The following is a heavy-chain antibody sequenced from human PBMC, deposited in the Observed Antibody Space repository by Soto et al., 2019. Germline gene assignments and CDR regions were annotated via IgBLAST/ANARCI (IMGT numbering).Heavy chain of an antibody. CDR3: ARRPTVVPAVHFDY. D-gene: IGHD2-2*01. CDR2: IYYSGST. V-gene: IGHV4-31*03. CDR1: GGSISSGGYY. Sequence: QVQLQESGPGLVKPSQTLSLTCTVSGGSISSGGYYWSWIRQHPGKGLEWIGYIYYSGSTYYNPSLKSGVTIAVDTSKNQCSLKLSSVTAADTAVYYCARRPTVVPAVHFDYWGQGTLVTVSS. J-gene: IGHJ4*02.